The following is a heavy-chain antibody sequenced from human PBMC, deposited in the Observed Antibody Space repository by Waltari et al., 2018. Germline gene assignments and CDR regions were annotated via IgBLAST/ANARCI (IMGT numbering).Heavy chain of an antibody. CDR2: ISYDGSNK. CDR1: GFTFSSYG. Sequence: QVQLVESGGGVVQPGRSRRLSCAASGFTFSSYGMPWVRPAPGKGLEWVAVISYDGSNKYYADSVKGRFTISRDNSKNTLYLQMNSLRAEDTAVYYCAKDRVAVAGHMDVWGKGTTVTVSS. V-gene: IGHV3-30*18. J-gene: IGHJ6*03. D-gene: IGHD6-19*01. CDR3: AKDRVAVAGHMDV.